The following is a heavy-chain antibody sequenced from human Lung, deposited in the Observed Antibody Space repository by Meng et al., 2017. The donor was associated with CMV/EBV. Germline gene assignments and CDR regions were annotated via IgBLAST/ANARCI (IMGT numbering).Heavy chain of an antibody. V-gene: IGHV7-4-1*01. D-gene: IGHD6-19*01. J-gene: IGHJ4*02. CDR3: ARGNGWRFDY. Sequence: QWRLVQSGAELKKPGDSVKVSCQAAGYTFTSSSMNWVRHAPGQGLEWMGWININTGNPTYAQGFTGRFVFSLDTSVSTAYLQIDSLKADDTAVYYCARGNGWRFDYWGQGTLVTVSS. CDR2: ININTGNP. CDR1: GYTFTSSS.